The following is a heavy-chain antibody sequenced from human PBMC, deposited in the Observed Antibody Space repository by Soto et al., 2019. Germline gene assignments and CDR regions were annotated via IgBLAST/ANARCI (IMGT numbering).Heavy chain of an antibody. CDR1: GGTFSSYA. CDR2: IIPIFGTA. Sequence: QVQLVQSGAEVKKPGSSVKVSCKASGGTFSSYAISWVRQAPGQGLEWMGGIIPIFGTANYAQKFQGRVTITADESTSTAYMERSSLRSEDTAVYYCARGLAPGYCSSTSCYTSHYWGQGTLVTVSS. CDR3: ARGLAPGYCSSTSCYTSHY. V-gene: IGHV1-69*01. J-gene: IGHJ4*02. D-gene: IGHD2-2*02.